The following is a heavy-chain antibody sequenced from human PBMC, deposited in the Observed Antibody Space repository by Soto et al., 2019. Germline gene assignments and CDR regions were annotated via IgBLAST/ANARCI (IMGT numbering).Heavy chain of an antibody. CDR1: GGSFSGYY. Sequence: SETLSLTCAVYGGSFSGYYWSWIRQPPGKGLEWIGEINHSGSTNYNPSLKSRVTISVDTSKNQFSLKLSSVTAADTAVYYCARGLGTYYDFWSGYYRWAGYFDYWGQGTLVTVSS. D-gene: IGHD3-3*01. CDR2: INHSGST. V-gene: IGHV4-34*01. CDR3: ARGLGTYYDFWSGYYRWAGYFDY. J-gene: IGHJ4*02.